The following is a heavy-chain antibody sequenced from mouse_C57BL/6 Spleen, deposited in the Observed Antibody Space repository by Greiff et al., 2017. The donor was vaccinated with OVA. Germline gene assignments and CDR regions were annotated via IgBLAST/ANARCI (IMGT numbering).Heavy chain of an antibody. CDR2: ISSGSSTI. Sequence: EVKVEESGGGLVKPGGSLKLSCAASGFTFSDYGMHWVRQAPEKGLEWVAYISSGSSTIYYADTVKGRFTISRDNAKNTLFLQMTSLRSEDTAMYYCARLYGPFDYWGQGTTLTVSS. CDR3: ARLYGPFDY. J-gene: IGHJ2*01. D-gene: IGHD1-1*01. V-gene: IGHV5-17*01. CDR1: GFTFSDYG.